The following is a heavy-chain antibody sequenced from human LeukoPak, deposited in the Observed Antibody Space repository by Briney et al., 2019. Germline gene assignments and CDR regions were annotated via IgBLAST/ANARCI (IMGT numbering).Heavy chain of an antibody. CDR3: AKFALRYCSGGSCHPFDY. V-gene: IGHV3-23*01. Sequence: GGSLRLSCAVSGFTFSNYAMTWVRQAPGKGLEWVSSISASGDRTYYTESVKGRFTVSRDNSKNTLYLQMNSLRAEDTAVYYCAKFALRYCSGGSCHPFDYWGQGTLVTVSS. J-gene: IGHJ4*02. D-gene: IGHD2-15*01. CDR2: ISASGDRT. CDR1: GFTFSNYA.